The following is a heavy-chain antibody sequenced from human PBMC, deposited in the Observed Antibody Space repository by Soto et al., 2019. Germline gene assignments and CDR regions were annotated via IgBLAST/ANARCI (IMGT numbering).Heavy chain of an antibody. J-gene: IGHJ6*02. Sequence: PGGSLRLSCAASGISFSTYAMNWVRQAPGKGLEWVSAISGGGGSTYYADSVKGRFTSSRDNSKNTLYLQMNSLRDDDTAVYFCAKVSRSLQGAMDVWGQGTTVTVSS. CDR2: ISGGGGST. V-gene: IGHV3-23*01. CDR3: AKVSRSLQGAMDV. D-gene: IGHD1-26*01. CDR1: GISFSTYA.